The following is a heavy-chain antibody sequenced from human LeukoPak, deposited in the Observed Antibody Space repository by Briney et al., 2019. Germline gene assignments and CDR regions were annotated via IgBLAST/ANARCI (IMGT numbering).Heavy chain of an antibody. D-gene: IGHD3-22*01. CDR2: INPNSGGT. CDR3: ARGRYYYDNMY. V-gene: IGHV1-2*02. CDR1: GYTFTGYY. J-gene: IGHJ4*02. Sequence: VSVKVSCKASGYTFTGYYMHWVRQAPGQGLEWMGWINPNSGGTNYAQEFQGRVTMTRDTSISTAYMELSRLRSDDTAVYYCARGRYYYDNMYWGQGTLVTVSS.